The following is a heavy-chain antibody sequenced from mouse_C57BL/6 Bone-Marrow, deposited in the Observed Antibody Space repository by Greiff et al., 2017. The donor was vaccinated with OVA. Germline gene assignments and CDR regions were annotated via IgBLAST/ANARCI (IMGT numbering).Heavy chain of an antibody. V-gene: IGHV1-39*01. CDR3: AFYSGSSDRYFDV. D-gene: IGHD1-1*01. CDR2: INPNYGTT. CDR1: GYSFTDYN. J-gene: IGHJ1*03. Sequence: VQLQQSGPELVKPGASVKISCKASGYSFTDYNMNWVKQSHGKSLEWIGVINPNYGTTSYNQKFKGKATLTVDQSSSTAYMQLNSLTSEDSAVYYCAFYSGSSDRYFDVWGTGTTVTVSS.